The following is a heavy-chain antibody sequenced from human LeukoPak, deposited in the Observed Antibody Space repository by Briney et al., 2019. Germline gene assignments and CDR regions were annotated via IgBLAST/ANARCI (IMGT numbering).Heavy chain of an antibody. CDR3: ASESPGDLAY. CDR2: INPNSGGT. CDR1: GYNFIAYY. D-gene: IGHD4-17*01. V-gene: IGHV1-2*06. Sequence: GASVKVSCKASGYNFIAYYIHWVRQAPGRGLEWMGRINPNSGGTNYAQKFQGRVIMTRDTSISTAYMELLILTSDDAAMYYCASESPGDLAYWGQGTLVTVSS. J-gene: IGHJ4*02.